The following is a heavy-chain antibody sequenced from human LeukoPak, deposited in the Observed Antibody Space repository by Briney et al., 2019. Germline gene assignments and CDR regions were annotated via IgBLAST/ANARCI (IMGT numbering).Heavy chain of an antibody. V-gene: IGHV5-51*01. Sequence: KGGESLQISCKGSGYSFTSYWIGWVRQMPGKGLEWMGIIYPGDSDTRYSPSFQGQVTISADKSISTAYLQWSSLKASDTAMYYCARHEATSRYCSSTSCYLPSGYWGQGTLVTVSS. D-gene: IGHD2-2*01. J-gene: IGHJ4*02. CDR3: ARHEATSRYCSSTSCYLPSGY. CDR2: IYPGDSDT. CDR1: GYSFTSYW.